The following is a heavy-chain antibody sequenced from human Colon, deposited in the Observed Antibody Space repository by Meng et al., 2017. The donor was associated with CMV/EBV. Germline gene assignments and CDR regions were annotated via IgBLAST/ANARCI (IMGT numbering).Heavy chain of an antibody. Sequence: GESLKISCAVSGFTFSRNWVAWVRQAPGKGLEWVANINVDGGEIYYVDSVKGRFTISRDNAKNSLYLQMNSLRVEDTGVYYCARDQFYYFDQWGQGTLVTVSS. J-gene: IGHJ4*02. D-gene: IGHD2/OR15-2a*01. CDR3: ARDQFYYFDQ. V-gene: IGHV3-7*01. CDR2: INVDGGEI. CDR1: GFTFSRNW.